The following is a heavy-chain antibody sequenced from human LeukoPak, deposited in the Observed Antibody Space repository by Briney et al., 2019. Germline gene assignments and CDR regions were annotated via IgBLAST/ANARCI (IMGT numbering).Heavy chain of an antibody. D-gene: IGHD1-26*01. CDR1: GYTFTGNF. J-gene: IGHJ3*01. Sequence: GASVKISCKTSGYTFTGNFMHWVRQAPGQGLEWMAWINPNRGDTNYVQKFQDRVTMTRDTSISTAYMELSRLRSDDTAVYYCARGGRWELPRPYAFDVWGQGTVVTVSS. V-gene: IGHV1-2*02. CDR2: INPNRGDT. CDR3: ARGGRWELPRPYAFDV.